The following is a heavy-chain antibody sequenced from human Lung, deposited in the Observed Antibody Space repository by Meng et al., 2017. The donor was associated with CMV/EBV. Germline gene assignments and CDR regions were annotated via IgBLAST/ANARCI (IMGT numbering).Heavy chain of an antibody. CDR3: AKDVGSSGYYYGDAFDI. CDR1: GFTFSSYG. CDR2: IRYDGSNK. J-gene: IGHJ3*02. V-gene: IGHV3-30*02. D-gene: IGHD3-22*01. Sequence: PCAASGFTFSSYGMHWVRQAPGKGLEWVAFIRYDGSNKYYAESVKGRFTISRDNSKNTLYLQMNSLRAEDTDVYYCAKDVGSSGYYYGDAFDIWXQGTXVTVSS.